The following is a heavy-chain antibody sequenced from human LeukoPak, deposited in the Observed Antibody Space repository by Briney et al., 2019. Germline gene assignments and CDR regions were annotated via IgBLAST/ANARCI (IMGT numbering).Heavy chain of an antibody. CDR2: INTDGSST. CDR3: ARGISGRYYFDY. V-gene: IGHV3-74*01. J-gene: IGHJ4*02. Sequence: PGGSLRLSCAASGFTFSSYWMHWVRQAPGKGLVWVSRINTDGSSTTYADSVKGRFTISRDSAKNTLYLQMNSLRAEDTAVYYCARGISGRYYFDYWGQGTLVTVSS. CDR1: GFTFSSYW. D-gene: IGHD6-6*01.